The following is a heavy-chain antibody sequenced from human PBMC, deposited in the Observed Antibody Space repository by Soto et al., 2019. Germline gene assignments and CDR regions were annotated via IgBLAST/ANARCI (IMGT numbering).Heavy chain of an antibody. CDR3: AKDLKFYDRSGYGMDV. J-gene: IGHJ6*02. CDR2: ISYDGNNK. D-gene: IGHD3-22*01. V-gene: IGHV3-30*18. CDR1: GCSFSSYG. Sequence: PGGSLRLSCGASGCSFSSYGMHWVRQTQGKGLEWVAVISYDGNNKYYADPVKGRFTISRDNSKNTLYLQMNSLRVEDTAVYYCAKDLKFYDRSGYGMDVWGQGTTVTVSS.